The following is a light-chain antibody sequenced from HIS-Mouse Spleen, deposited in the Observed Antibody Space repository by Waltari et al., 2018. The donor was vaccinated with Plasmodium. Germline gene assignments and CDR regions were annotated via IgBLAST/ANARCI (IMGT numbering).Light chain of an antibody. J-gene: IGKJ1*01. CDR3: QQYNSYWT. V-gene: IGKV1-5*03. CDR2: KAS. Sequence: DIQMTQSPSTLSASVGDSVPITCRASQSISSWLAWYQQKPGKAPKLLIYKASSLESGVPSRFSGSGAGTEFTLTISSLQPDDFATDYCQQYNSYWTFGQGTKVEIK. CDR1: QSISSW.